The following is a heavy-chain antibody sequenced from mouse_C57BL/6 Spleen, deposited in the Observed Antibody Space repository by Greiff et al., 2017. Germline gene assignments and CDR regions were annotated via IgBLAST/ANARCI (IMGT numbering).Heavy chain of an antibody. CDR2: INPNNGGT. CDR1: GYTFTDYY. V-gene: IGHV1-26*01. D-gene: IGHD2-4*01. Sequence: EVQLQQSGPELVKPGASVKISCKASGYTFTDYYMNWVKQSHGKSLEWIGDINPNNGGTSYNQKVKGKATLTVDKSSSTAYMELRSLTSEDSAVYYCARRGYYDYGDFDYWGQGTTLTVSS. J-gene: IGHJ2*01. CDR3: ARRGYYDYGDFDY.